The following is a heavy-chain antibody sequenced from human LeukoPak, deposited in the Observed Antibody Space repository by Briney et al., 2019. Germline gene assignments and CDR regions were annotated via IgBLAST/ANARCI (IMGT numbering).Heavy chain of an antibody. J-gene: IGHJ1*01. CDR3: AKSPQTYDSSGCYGEYFQH. CDR2: ISGSGGSR. D-gene: IGHD3-22*01. CDR1: GFTFSSYA. Sequence: GGSLRLSCAASGFTFSSYAMSWVRQAPGKGLEWVSAISGSGGSRYYADSVKGRFTISRDNSKNTLYLQMNSLRAEDMAVYYCAKSPQTYDSSGCYGEYFQHWGQGTLVTVSS. V-gene: IGHV3-23*01.